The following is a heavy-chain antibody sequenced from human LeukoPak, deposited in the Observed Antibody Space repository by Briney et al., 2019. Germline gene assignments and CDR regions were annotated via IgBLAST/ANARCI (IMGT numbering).Heavy chain of an antibody. CDR2: IYYSGST. Sequence: PSETLSLTCTVSGGSISSSSYYWGWIRQPPGKGLEWIGSIYYSGSTYYNPSLKSRVTISVDTSKNQFSLKLSSVTAADTAVYYCARDLGGRRSYWYFDLWGRGTLVTVSS. J-gene: IGHJ2*01. CDR3: ARDLGGRRSYWYFDL. CDR1: GGSISSSSYY. V-gene: IGHV4-39*07. D-gene: IGHD7-27*01.